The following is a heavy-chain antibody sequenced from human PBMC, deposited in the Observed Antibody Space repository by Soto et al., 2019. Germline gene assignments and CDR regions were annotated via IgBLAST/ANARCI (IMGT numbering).Heavy chain of an antibody. CDR1: GFTFSSYA. D-gene: IGHD1-26*01. CDR2: ISYDGSNK. J-gene: IGHJ4*02. Sequence: GGSLRLSCAASGFTFSSYAMHWVRQAPGKGLEWVAVISYDGSNKYYADSVKGRFTISRDNSKNTLYLQMNSLRAEDTAVYYCARDSIVGATRFDYWGQGTLVTVS. V-gene: IGHV3-30-3*01. CDR3: ARDSIVGATRFDY.